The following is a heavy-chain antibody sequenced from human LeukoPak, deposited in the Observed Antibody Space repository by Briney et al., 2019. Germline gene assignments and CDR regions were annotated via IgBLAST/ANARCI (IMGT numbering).Heavy chain of an antibody. CDR3: AKSSSGYFDAFDI. CDR2: ISGSGGST. Sequence: PGGSLRLSCAASGFTFSSYAMSWVRQAPGKGLEWVSAISGSGGSTYYADSVKGRFTISRDNSKNTLNLQMNSLRAEDTAVYYCAKSSSGYFDAFDIWGQGTMVTVSS. CDR1: GFTFSSYA. J-gene: IGHJ3*02. D-gene: IGHD3-22*01. V-gene: IGHV3-23*01.